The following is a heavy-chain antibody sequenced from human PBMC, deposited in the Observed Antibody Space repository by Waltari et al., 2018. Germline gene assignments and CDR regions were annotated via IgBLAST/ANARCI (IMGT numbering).Heavy chain of an antibody. CDR2: INPNSGGT. CDR3: ARGNPNVVRPDQGWFDP. V-gene: IGHV1-2*02. D-gene: IGHD3-10*01. J-gene: IGHJ5*02. Sequence: QVQLVESGAEVKKPGASVKVSCKASGYTFTAYYMHWVRQAPGQGLEWMGWINPNSGGTKYAQKFQGRVSMARDTSISTAYMELRRLTYDDTAVYYCARGNPNVVRPDQGWFDPWGQGTLVTVSS. CDR1: GYTFTAYY.